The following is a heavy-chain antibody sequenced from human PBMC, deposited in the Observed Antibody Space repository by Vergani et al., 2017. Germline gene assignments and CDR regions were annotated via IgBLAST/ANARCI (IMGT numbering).Heavy chain of an antibody. Sequence: QLQLKESGPGLVKPSETLSLTCAVYGGSFSGYYWSWIRQHPGKGLEWIGYIYYSGSTYYNPSLKSRVTISVDTSKNQFSLKLSSVTAADTAVYYCARGIGVEMATISAFDYWGQGTLVTVSS. D-gene: IGHD5-24*01. J-gene: IGHJ4*02. CDR3: ARGIGVEMATISAFDY. V-gene: IGHV4-31*11. CDR1: GGSFSGYY. CDR2: IYYSGST.